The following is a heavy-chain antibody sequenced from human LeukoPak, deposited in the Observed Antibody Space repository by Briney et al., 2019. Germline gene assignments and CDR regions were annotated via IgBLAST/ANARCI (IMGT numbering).Heavy chain of an antibody. CDR1: GGSFSGYY. CDR3: ARSLRYFDWLPFGSMDV. V-gene: IGHV4-34*01. J-gene: IGHJ6*02. CDR2: INHSGST. Sequence: SETLSLTCAVYGGSFSGYYWSWIRQPPGKGLEWIGEINHSGSTNYNPSLKSRVTISVDTSKNQFSLKLSSVTAADTAVYYCARSLRYFDWLPFGSMDVWGQGTTVTVSS. D-gene: IGHD3-9*01.